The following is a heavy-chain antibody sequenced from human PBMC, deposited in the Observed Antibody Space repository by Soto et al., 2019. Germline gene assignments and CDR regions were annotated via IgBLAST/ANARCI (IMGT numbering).Heavy chain of an antibody. CDR1: GYTFTGHQ. Sequence: QVQLVQSGAEVKKPGASVIVSCKASGYTFTGHQMHWVRQAPGQGLEWMGWINPNSGGTNYAQKFQGRVTMTRDTSITTAYMELSGLTSEDTAVYYCARTTITGTSPPRGFFDLWGRGTLVTVSS. CDR3: ARTTITGTSPPRGFFDL. CDR2: INPNSGGT. D-gene: IGHD1-7*01. J-gene: IGHJ2*01. V-gene: IGHV1-2*02.